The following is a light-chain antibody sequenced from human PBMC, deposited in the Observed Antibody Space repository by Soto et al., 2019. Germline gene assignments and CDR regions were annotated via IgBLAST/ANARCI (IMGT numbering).Light chain of an antibody. J-gene: IGKJ2*01. V-gene: IGKV3-20*01. CDR1: QSVSSSY. CDR3: QQYGSSPEYT. CDR2: GAS. Sequence: EIVLTQSPGTLSLSPGERATLSCRASQSVSSSYLAWYQQKPGQAPRLLIYGASSRPTGIPDRFSGSGSGTDFTLTISRLEPEDFAVYYCQQYGSSPEYTFGQGTQLEIK.